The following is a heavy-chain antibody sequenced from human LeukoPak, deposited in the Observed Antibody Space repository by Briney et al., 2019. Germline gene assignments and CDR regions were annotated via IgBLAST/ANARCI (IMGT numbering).Heavy chain of an antibody. D-gene: IGHD4-23*01. CDR1: GGSISSYY. CDR2: IYYSGST. CDR3: ASGGFLGGNLWGYYFDY. Sequence: SETLSLTCTVSGGSISSYYWSWIRQPPGKGLEWIGYIYYSGSTNYNPSLKSRVTISVDTSKTHFSLKLSSVTAADTAVYYCASGGFLGGNLWGYYFDYWGQGTLVTVSS. J-gene: IGHJ4*02. V-gene: IGHV4-59*08.